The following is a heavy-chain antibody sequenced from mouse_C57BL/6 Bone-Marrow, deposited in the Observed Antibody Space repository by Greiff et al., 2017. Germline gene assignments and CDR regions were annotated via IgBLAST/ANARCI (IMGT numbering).Heavy chain of an antibody. Sequence: VQLQQSGAELVRPGASVQLSCTASGFNIKDDYMHWVKQRPEQGLEWIGWIDPENGDTESASKFQGKATITADTSSNTAYLQLSSLTSEDTAVDCCTTTAMDYWGQGTSVTVSS. CDR2: IDPENGDT. CDR3: TTTAMDY. CDR1: GFNIKDDY. J-gene: IGHJ4*01. V-gene: IGHV14-4*01.